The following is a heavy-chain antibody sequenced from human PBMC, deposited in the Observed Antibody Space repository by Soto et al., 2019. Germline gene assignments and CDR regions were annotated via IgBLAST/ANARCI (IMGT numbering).Heavy chain of an antibody. V-gene: IGHV4-30-2*01. Sequence: QLQLQESGSGLVKPSQTLSLTCAVSGGSISSGGYSWSWIRQPPGKGLEWIGYIYHSGSTYYNPTRKSGVTTSVDRSKNQSSLKLSYVTAADTAVYSCADSPYCDGDCYKYYYGMDFWGQGTTVTVSS. J-gene: IGHJ6*02. CDR1: GGSISSGGYS. CDR3: ADSPYCDGDCYKYYYGMDF. CDR2: IYHSGST. D-gene: IGHD2-21*02.